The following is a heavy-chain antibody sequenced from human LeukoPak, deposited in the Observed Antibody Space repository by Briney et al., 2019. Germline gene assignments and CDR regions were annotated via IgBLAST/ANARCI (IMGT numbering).Heavy chain of an antibody. V-gene: IGHV3-9*01. CDR3: AKSRHCSSTSCYLPQTDFDY. J-gene: IGHJ4*02. CDR1: GFTFDDYA. Sequence: GGSLRLSCAASGFTFDDYAMHWVRQAPGKGLEWVSGISWNSGSIGYADSVKGRFTISRDNAKNSLYLQMNSLRAEDTALYYCAKSRHCSSTSCYLPQTDFDYWGQGTLVTVSS. CDR2: ISWNSGSI. D-gene: IGHD2-2*01.